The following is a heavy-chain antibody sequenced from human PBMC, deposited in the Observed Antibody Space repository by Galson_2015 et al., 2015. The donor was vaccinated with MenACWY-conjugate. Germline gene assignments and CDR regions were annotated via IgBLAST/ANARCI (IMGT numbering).Heavy chain of an antibody. D-gene: IGHD2-15*01. CDR1: GFTFTIYS. CDR3: TRDRGYCTGGRCYRYFDF. CDR2: MSNGGETI. Sequence: SLRLSCAASGFTFTIYSLSWVRQAPGKGLEWISYMSNGGETIYYADSVRGRFTISRDNIKNSVYLQMHSLRAEDTSVYYCTRDRGYCTGGRCYRYFDFWGQGTLVTVSS. J-gene: IGHJ4*02. V-gene: IGHV3-48*04.